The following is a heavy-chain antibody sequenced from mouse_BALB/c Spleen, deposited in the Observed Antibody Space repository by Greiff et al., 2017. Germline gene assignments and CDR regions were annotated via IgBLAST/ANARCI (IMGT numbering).Heavy chain of an antibody. Sequence: EVMLVESGGGLVKPGGSLKLSCAASGFTFSSYAMSWVRQTPEKRLEWVASISSGGSTYYPDSVKGRFTISRDNARNILYLQMSSLRSEDTAMYYCVRGYDFAYWGQGTLVTVSA. CDR2: ISSGGST. CDR1: GFTFSSYA. CDR3: VRGYDFAY. J-gene: IGHJ3*01. D-gene: IGHD2-14*01. V-gene: IGHV5-6-5*01.